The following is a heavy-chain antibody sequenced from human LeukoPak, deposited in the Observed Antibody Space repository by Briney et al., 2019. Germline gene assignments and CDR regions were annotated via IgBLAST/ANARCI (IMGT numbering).Heavy chain of an antibody. Sequence: GGSLRLSCAASGFTFSGSAIHWVRQASGKGLEWVGRIRSKANSNATAYAASVKGRFTISRDDSKSTALLQMNSLKTEDTAVYYCTRYTSTWDDYWGQGTLVTVSS. V-gene: IGHV3-73*01. CDR3: TRYTSTWDDY. CDR2: IRSKANSNAT. CDR1: GFTFSGSA. J-gene: IGHJ4*02. D-gene: IGHD6-13*01.